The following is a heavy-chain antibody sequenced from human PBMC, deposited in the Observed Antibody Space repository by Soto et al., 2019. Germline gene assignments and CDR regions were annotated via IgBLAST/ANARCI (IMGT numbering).Heavy chain of an antibody. CDR2: IYYSGST. Sequence: QAQLQESGPGLVKPSQTLSLTCTVSGGFISSGGYYWSCIRQHPGKGLEWIGNIYYSGSTYYNPSLKSRVTISVDTSKNQFSLKLSSVTAADTAVYYCARDPLGTPFGYFKYWGQGTLVNVSS. CDR3: ARDPLGTPFGYFKY. D-gene: IGHD3-16*01. J-gene: IGHJ4*02. CDR1: GGFISSGGYY. V-gene: IGHV4-31*03.